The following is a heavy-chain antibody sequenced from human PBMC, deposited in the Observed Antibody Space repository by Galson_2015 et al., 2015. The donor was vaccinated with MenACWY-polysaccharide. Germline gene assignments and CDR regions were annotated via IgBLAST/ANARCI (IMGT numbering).Heavy chain of an antibody. CDR3: TKELDGNDGH. Sequence: SLRLSCAASGFTFSSYWMHWIRQAPGKGLVWVSRINGDGNSTNCADSVKGRFTISRDNAKNTLYVQMDSLRAEDTAVYYCTKELDGNDGHWGQLPLDTVTS. D-gene: IGHD1-1*01. CDR1: GFTFSSYW. V-gene: IGHV3-74*01. CDR2: INGDGNST. J-gene: IGHJ4*02.